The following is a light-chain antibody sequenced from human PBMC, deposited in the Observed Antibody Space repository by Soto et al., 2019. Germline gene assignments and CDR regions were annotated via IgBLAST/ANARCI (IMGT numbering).Light chain of an antibody. CDR2: DNS. V-gene: IGLV1-40*01. J-gene: IGLJ1*01. CDR3: QSNDSSLSGAI. CDR1: SSNIGAGYD. Sequence: QSVLTQPPSVSGAPGQRVTISCTGSSSNIGAGYDVHWYQQLPGTAPKLLIYDNSNRPSGVPDRFSGSKSGTSASLAITGLQXXDXXDYYCQSNDSSLSGAIFGTGTKVTVL.